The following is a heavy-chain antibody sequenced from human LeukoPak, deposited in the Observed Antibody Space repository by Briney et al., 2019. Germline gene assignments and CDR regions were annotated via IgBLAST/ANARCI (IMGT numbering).Heavy chain of an antibody. CDR3: AKDFVFPLYDSSGYYSRSAFDI. CDR1: GFTFSSSG. CDR2: TSYDGSNK. J-gene: IGHJ3*02. D-gene: IGHD3-22*01. Sequence: GGSLRLSCAASGFTFSSSGMHWVRQAPGKGLEWVAVTSYDGSNKYYADSVKGRFTISRDNSKNTLYLQMNSLRAEDTAVYYCAKDFVFPLYDSSGYYSRSAFDIWGQGTMVTVSS. V-gene: IGHV3-30*18.